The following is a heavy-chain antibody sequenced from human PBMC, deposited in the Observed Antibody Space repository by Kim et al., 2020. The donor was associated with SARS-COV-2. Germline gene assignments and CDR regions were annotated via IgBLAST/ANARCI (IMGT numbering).Heavy chain of an antibody. CDR1: GFSVSTTY. D-gene: IGHD2-8*01. CDR3: ASSSGRLYA. Sequence: GGSLRLSCAVSGFSVSTTYMTWIRQAPGKGLEWVAVIYNDGSTAHADSVKGRFTITRDNSKNTVYLQMTTLKVEDKAVYYCASSSGRLYAWGQGAWGTVS. CDR2: IYNDGST. V-gene: IGHV3-66*01. J-gene: IGHJ5*02.